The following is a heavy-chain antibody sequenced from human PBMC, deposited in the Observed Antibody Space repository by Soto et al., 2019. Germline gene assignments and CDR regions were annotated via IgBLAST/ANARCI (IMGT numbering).Heavy chain of an antibody. CDR1: GFTFSSYS. V-gene: IGHV3-21*01. D-gene: IGHD2-15*01. CDR2: ISSSRSYI. CDR3: ARDICCARVAGYGMDV. J-gene: IGHJ6*02. Sequence: EVQLVESGGGLVKPGGSLRLSCAASGFTFSSYSMNWVRQAPGKGLEWVSSISSSRSYIYYADSVKGRFTISRDNAKNSLYLQMNSLRAEDTAVYYCARDICCARVAGYGMDVWGQGTTVTVSS.